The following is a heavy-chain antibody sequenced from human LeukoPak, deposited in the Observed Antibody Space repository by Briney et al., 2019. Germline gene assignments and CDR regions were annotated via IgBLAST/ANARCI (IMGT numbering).Heavy chain of an antibody. Sequence: PGGSLRLSCAASGFTVSSNYMSWVRQAPGKGLEWVSVIYSGGSTYYADSVKGRFTISRDNSKNTLYLQMNSLRAEDTAVCYCASSHRGGDWNYRNIDYWGQGTLVTVSS. CDR2: IYSGGST. J-gene: IGHJ4*02. D-gene: IGHD1-7*01. CDR3: ASSHRGGDWNYRNIDY. CDR1: GFTVSSNY. V-gene: IGHV3-66*02.